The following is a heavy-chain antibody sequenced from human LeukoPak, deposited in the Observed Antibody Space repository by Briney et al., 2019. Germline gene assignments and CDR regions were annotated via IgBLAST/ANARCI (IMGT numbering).Heavy chain of an antibody. J-gene: IGHJ3*02. CDR3: AKDMGKSIAARPNAFDI. CDR2: ISWNSGSI. V-gene: IGHV3-9*03. Sequence: GGSLRLSCAASGFTFSSYGMHWVRQAPGKGLEWVSGISWNSGSIGYADSVKGRFTISRDNARNSLYLQMNSLRAEDMALYYCAKDMGKSIAARPNAFDIWGQGTMVTVSS. D-gene: IGHD6-6*01. CDR1: GFTFSSYG.